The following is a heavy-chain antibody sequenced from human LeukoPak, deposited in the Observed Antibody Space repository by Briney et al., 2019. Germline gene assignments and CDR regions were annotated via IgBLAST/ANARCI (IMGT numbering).Heavy chain of an antibody. V-gene: IGHV4-39*01. CDR3: ARLGGYYPYYFDC. CDR2: IYYSGST. Sequence: GSLRLSCAASGFTFSDYYMSWIRQPPGKGLEWIGSIYYSGSTYYNPSLKSRTTISVDTSKNQFSLKLSSVTAADTAVYYCARLGGYYPYYFDCWGQGTLVTVSS. CDR1: GFTFSDYY. J-gene: IGHJ4*02. D-gene: IGHD3-3*01.